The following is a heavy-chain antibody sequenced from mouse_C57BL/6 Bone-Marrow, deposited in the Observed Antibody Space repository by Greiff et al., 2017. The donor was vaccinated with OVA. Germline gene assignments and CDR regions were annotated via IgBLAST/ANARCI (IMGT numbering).Heavy chain of an antibody. V-gene: IGHV1-81*01. CDR2: IYPRSGNT. D-gene: IGHD3-3*01. CDR3: ARRALNFDY. J-gene: IGHJ2*01. CDR1: GYTFTSYG. Sequence: VQLQQSGAELARPGASVKLSCKASGYTFTSYGISWVKQSTGQGLEWIGEIYPRSGNTYYNEKFKGKATRTADKSSSTAYMELRSLTSDDSAVYFCARRALNFDYWGQGTTLTVSS.